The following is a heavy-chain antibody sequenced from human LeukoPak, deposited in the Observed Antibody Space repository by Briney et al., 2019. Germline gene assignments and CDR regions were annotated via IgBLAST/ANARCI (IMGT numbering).Heavy chain of an antibody. CDR2: IYWDDDK. J-gene: IGHJ5*02. Sequence: ESGPTLVNPTQTLTLTCTFSGFSLSTSGVGVGWIRQPPGKALEWLALIYWDDDKRYSPSLKSRLTITKDTSENQVVLTMTNMDPVDTATYYCAHRRYSNRVLNWFDPWGQGTLVTVSS. D-gene: IGHD4-11*01. CDR1: GFSLSTSGVG. V-gene: IGHV2-5*02. CDR3: AHRRYSNRVLNWFDP.